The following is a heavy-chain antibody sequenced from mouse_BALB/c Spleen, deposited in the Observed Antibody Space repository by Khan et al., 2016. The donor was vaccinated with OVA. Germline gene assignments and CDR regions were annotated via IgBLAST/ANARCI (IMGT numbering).Heavy chain of an antibody. Sequence: VQLKESGPGLVKPSQSLSLTCTVTGYSITSGYAWNWIRQFPGNKLEWMGYISYSCVTSYTPSLKSRISITRDTSKNQFFLQLNSVTTEDTATYYCARGNYYGYYFDYWGQGTTLTVSS. D-gene: IGHD1-1*01. CDR3: ARGNYYGYYFDY. CDR1: GYSITSGYA. V-gene: IGHV3-2*02. J-gene: IGHJ2*01. CDR2: ISYSCVT.